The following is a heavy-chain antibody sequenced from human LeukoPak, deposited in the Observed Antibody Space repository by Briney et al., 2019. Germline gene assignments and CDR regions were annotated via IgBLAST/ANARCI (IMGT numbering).Heavy chain of an antibody. V-gene: IGHV3-9*01. D-gene: IGHD4-17*01. CDR1: RFTFDDYA. CDR2: ISWNSGSI. CDR3: AKDIYGDYSYYFDY. Sequence: AGGSLRLSCAASRFTFDDYAMHWVRQAPGKGLEWVSGISWNSGSIGYADSVKGRFTISRGNAKNSLYLQMNSLRAEDTALYYCAKDIYGDYSYYFDYWGQGTLVTVSS. J-gene: IGHJ4*02.